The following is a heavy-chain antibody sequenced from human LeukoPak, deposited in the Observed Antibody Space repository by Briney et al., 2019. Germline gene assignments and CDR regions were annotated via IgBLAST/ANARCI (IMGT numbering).Heavy chain of an antibody. CDR1: GGSISNGSYY. J-gene: IGHJ5*02. CDR2: IYTSGST. V-gene: IGHV4-61*02. CDR3: AREVEVVTAIHWFDP. D-gene: IGHD2-21*02. Sequence: PSQTLSLTCTVSGGSISNGSYYWSWIRQPAGKGLEWIGRIYTSGSTNYNPSLKSRVTISVDTSKNQFSLKLSSVTAADTAVYYCAREVEVVTAIHWFDPWGQGTLVTVSS.